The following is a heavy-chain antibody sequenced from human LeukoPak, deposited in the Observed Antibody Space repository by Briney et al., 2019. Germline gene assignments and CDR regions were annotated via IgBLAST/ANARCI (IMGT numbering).Heavy chain of an antibody. D-gene: IGHD3-10*01. Sequence: XXPGXXXEXGSFIRSDVIDKYHEDSVQGRFTISRDNSKNTLYLQMNSLRTEDTAVYYCANEWLHVSGSYKANNWGQGTLVPVSS. CDR2: IRSDVIDK. J-gene: IGHJ4*02. V-gene: IGHV3-30*02. CDR3: ANEWLHVSGSYKANN.